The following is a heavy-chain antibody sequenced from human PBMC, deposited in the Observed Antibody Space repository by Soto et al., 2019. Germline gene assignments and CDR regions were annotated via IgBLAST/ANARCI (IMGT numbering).Heavy chain of an antibody. D-gene: IGHD3-16*01. CDR2: ISGSGGST. V-gene: IGHV3-23*01. CDR1: GFTFSSYA. Sequence: EVQLLESGGGLVQPGGSLRLSCAASGFTFSSYAMSWVRQAPGKGLGWVSAISGSGGSTFYADSVKGRFTISRANSKNTLYLEMNSLRAEDTALYYCAKLRGNFESWGQGTLVTVSS. J-gene: IGHJ4*02. CDR3: AKLRGNFES.